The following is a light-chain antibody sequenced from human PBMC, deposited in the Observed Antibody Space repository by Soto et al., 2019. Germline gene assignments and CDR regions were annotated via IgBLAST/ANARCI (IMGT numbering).Light chain of an antibody. V-gene: IGKV3-15*01. CDR3: QQYNNWPQT. J-gene: IGKJ2*01. Sequence: EIVMTQSPVTLSVSPGERATLSCRASQSVSSKFAWYQQKPGQAPRLLIYGASTRATGIPARFSRSGSGTEFTLSISSLQSEDFAVYCCQQYNNWPQTFGQGTKLEIK. CDR1: QSVSSK. CDR2: GAS.